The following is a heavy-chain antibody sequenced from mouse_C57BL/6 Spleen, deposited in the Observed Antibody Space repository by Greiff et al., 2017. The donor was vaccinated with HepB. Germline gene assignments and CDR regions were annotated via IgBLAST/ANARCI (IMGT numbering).Heavy chain of an antibody. CDR1: GFTFSDYY. J-gene: IGHJ2*01. D-gene: IGHD1-1*01. CDR2: INYDGSST. CDR3: AREHYGSSYFDY. Sequence: EVKLMESEGGLVQPGSSMKLSCTASGFTFSDYYMAWVRQVPEKGLEWVANINYDGSSTYYLDSLKSRFIISRDNAKNILYLQMSSLKSEDTATYYCAREHYGSSYFDYWGQGTTLTVSS. V-gene: IGHV5-16*01.